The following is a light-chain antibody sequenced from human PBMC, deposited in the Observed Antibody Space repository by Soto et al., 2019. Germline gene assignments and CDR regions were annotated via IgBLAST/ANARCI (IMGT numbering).Light chain of an antibody. J-gene: IGKJ4*01. CDR1: QSLLHSNGYNY. CDR2: VGS. V-gene: IGKV2-28*01. CDR3: RQFSRYPLT. Sequence: TPSPLSLPVTPRPPSSISCSSSQSLLHSNGYNYFCWHLKPGRASPQLMYYVGSSATGGVDSWIGGGCWGNFSIMNSRLVHAEFAVYYCRQFSRYPLTFGGGTKVDIK.